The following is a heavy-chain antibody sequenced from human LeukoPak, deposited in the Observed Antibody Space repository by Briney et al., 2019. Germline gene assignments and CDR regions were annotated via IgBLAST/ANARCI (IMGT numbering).Heavy chain of an antibody. CDR2: INSDGSNT. Sequence: QTGGSLRLSCVASGFTFSSYWMHWVRQAPGKGLGWVSRINSDGSNTTYADSVKGRFTISRDNAKNTPYLQMNSLRAEDTAVYYCARPLSGYSSSLGYWGQGTLVTVSS. CDR3: ARPLSGYSSSLGY. CDR1: GFTFSSYW. J-gene: IGHJ4*02. V-gene: IGHV3-74*03. D-gene: IGHD6-6*01.